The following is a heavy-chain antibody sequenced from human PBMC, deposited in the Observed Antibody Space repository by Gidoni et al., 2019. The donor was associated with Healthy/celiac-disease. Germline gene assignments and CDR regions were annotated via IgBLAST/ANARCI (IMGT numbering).Heavy chain of an antibody. CDR2: IVVGSDNT. J-gene: IGHJ6*03. D-gene: IGHD5-18*01. CDR3: AADTAMVEGYYYYYMDV. Sequence: QMQLVQSGPEVKKPGTSVKVSCKASGFTFTSSAMQWVRQARGQRLEWIGWIVVGSDNTNYAQKFQERVTITRDMSTSTAYMELSSLRSEDTAVYYCAADTAMVEGYYYYYMDVWGKGTTVTVSS. CDR1: GFTFTSSA. V-gene: IGHV1-58*02.